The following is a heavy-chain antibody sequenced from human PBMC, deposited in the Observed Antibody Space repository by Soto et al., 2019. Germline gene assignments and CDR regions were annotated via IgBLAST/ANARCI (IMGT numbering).Heavy chain of an antibody. CDR1: GYKFTSYW. V-gene: IGHV5-10-1*01. Sequence: PGESQKVSYKGSGYKFTSYWSSWVRQMPGKGLEWMGRIDPSDSYTNYSPSFQGHVTISADKSISTAYLQWSSLKASDTAMYYCARPGKGYYYGMDVWGQGTTVTVSS. CDR3: ARPGKGYYYGMDV. J-gene: IGHJ6*02. CDR2: IDPSDSYT.